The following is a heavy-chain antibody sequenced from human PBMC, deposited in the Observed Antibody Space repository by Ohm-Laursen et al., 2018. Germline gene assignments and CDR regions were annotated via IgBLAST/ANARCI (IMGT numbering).Heavy chain of an antibody. J-gene: IGHJ5*02. V-gene: IGHV3-11*01. CDR1: GFTFSDYY. Sequence: SLRLSCAASGFTFSDYYMSWIRQAPGKGLEWVSYIISSGSTIYYADSVKGRFTISRDNAKNSLYLQMNSLRAEDTAVYYCARHQTAIPPRFDPWGQGTLVTVSS. CDR3: ARHQTAIPPRFDP. D-gene: IGHD5-18*01. CDR2: IISSGSTI.